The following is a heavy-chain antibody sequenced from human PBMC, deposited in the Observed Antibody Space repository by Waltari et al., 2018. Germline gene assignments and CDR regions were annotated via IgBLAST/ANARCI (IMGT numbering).Heavy chain of an antibody. CDR3: AREGYCSSTSCLIDY. V-gene: IGHV4-39*07. D-gene: IGHD2-2*01. Sequence: QLQLQESGPGLVKPSETLSLTCTVSGGSISSSSYYWGWIRQPPGKGLEWIGSIYYSGSTYYNPSLKSQVTISVDTSKNQFSLKLSSVTAADTAVYYCAREGYCSSTSCLIDYWGQGTLVTVSS. CDR2: IYYSGST. CDR1: GGSISSSSYY. J-gene: IGHJ4*02.